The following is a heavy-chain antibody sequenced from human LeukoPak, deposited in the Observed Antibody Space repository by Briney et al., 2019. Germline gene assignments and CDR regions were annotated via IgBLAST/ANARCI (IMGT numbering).Heavy chain of an antibody. Sequence: SETLSLTYTVSGGSISSYYWSWIRQPPEKGLEWIGEIYHDGSTNYNPSLKSRVTISMDKSKNQLSLKLNFVTAADTAVYYCARDRGGYTYSHDYWGQGTLVTVSS. D-gene: IGHD5-18*01. J-gene: IGHJ4*02. V-gene: IGHV4-59*12. CDR2: IYHDGST. CDR3: ARDRGGYTYSHDY. CDR1: GGSISSYY.